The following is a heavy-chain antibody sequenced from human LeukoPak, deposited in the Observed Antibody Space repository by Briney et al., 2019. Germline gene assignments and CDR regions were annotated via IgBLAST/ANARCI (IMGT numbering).Heavy chain of an antibody. D-gene: IGHD3-10*01. CDR3: ARPEGYGSGSYYNY. J-gene: IGHJ4*02. Sequence: MSGGSLRLSCAASGFTFRTFAMSWVRQAPGKGLEWVSSISSSSSYIYYADSVKGRFTISRDNAKNSLYLQMNSLRAEDTAVYYCARPEGYGSGSYYNYWGQGTLVTVSS. CDR2: ISSSSSYI. V-gene: IGHV3-21*01. CDR1: GFTFRTFA.